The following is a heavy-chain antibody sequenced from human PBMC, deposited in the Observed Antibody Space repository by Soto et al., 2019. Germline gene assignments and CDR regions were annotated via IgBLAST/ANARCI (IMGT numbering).Heavy chain of an antibody. CDR3: ARGRGIVANRYFDY. J-gene: IGHJ4*02. CDR1: GGSFSGHY. D-gene: IGHD1-26*01. V-gene: IGHV4-34*01. Sequence: PSETLSLTCAVYGGSFSGHYWSWIRQPPGKGLEWIGEINHSGSTNYNPALKRRVTISVDTSKNQFYLKLSSVTAADTAVYYCARGRGIVANRYFDYWVRGTLVTVSS. CDR2: INHSGST.